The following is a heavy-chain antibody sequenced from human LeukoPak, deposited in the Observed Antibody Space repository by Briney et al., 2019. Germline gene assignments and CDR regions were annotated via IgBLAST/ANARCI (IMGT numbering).Heavy chain of an antibody. D-gene: IGHD3-10*01. Sequence: SQTLSLTCSVSGGTISSGGYYWSWIRQHPGKGLEWIGYIYYSGSTYYNPSLKSRVTISVDTSKNQFSLKLSSVTAADTAVYYCATYYGSGFGYNWFDPWGQGTLVTVSS. CDR2: IYYSGST. J-gene: IGHJ5*02. CDR1: GGTISSGGYY. V-gene: IGHV4-31*03. CDR3: ATYYGSGFGYNWFDP.